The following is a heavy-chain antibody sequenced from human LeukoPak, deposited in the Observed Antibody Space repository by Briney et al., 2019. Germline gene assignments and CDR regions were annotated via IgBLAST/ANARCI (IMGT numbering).Heavy chain of an antibody. V-gene: IGHV1-69*13. CDR2: IIPIFGTA. CDR3: ARDRGVISYYYYYGMDV. Sequence: SVKVSCKASGYTFTSYGISWVRQAPGQGLEWMGGIIPIFGTANYAQKFQGRVTITADESTSTAYMELSSLRSEDTAVYYCARDRGVISYYYYYGMDVWGQGTTVTVSS. D-gene: IGHD3-10*01. CDR1: GYTFTSYG. J-gene: IGHJ6*02.